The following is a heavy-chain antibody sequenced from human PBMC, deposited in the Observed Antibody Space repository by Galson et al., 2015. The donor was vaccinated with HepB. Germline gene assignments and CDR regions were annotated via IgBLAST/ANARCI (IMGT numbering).Heavy chain of an antibody. V-gene: IGHV3-11*06. CDR2: ISSSSSYT. D-gene: IGHD6-13*01. CDR1: GFTFSDYY. CDR3: AGLPGIAAAAVYWYFDL. Sequence: SLRLSCAASGFTFSDYYMSWIRQAPGKGLEWVSYISSSSSYTNYADSVKGRFTISRDNAKNSLYLQMNSLRAEDTAVYYCAGLPGIAAAAVYWYFDLWGRGTLVTVSS. J-gene: IGHJ2*01.